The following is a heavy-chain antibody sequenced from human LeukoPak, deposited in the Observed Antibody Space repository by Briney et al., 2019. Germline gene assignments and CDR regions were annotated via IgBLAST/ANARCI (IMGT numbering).Heavy chain of an antibody. CDR1: GGSISNYY. V-gene: IGHV4-4*07. J-gene: IGHJ4*02. CDR3: AREVRDAYARSEYYFDY. Sequence: SEALSLTCTISGGSISNYYWTWIRQPAGKGLEWIGRIYTSGGTNSNPSLKSRVTLSLDTSKNQFSLKLSSVTAADTAVYYCAREVRDAYARSEYYFDYWGQGTLVTVSS. D-gene: IGHD5-24*01. CDR2: IYTSGGT.